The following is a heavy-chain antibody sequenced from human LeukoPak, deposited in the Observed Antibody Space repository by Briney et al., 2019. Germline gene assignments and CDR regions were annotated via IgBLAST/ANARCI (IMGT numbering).Heavy chain of an antibody. J-gene: IGHJ4*02. CDR2: INHSGII. Sequence: PSGTLSLTCAVSGGSISSSNWWSWVRQPPGKGLEWIGEINHSGIINYNPFLKSRVTISVDTSKNQFSLKVTSLTAADTAVYYCARAPGTVAIDYWGQGTLVTVSS. D-gene: IGHD5-12*01. V-gene: IGHV4-4*02. CDR1: GGSISSSNW. CDR3: ARAPGTVAIDY.